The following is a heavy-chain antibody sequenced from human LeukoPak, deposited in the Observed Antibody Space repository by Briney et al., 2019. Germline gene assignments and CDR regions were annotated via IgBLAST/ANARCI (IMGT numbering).Heavy chain of an antibody. Sequence: ASVKVSCKASGGTFSSYAISWVRQAPGQGLEWMGGIIPIFGTANYAQKFQGRVTITADESTSTAYMELRSLRSDDTAVYYCARGYCSGGSCYSHTDYYYYYYGMDVWGQGTTVTVSS. J-gene: IGHJ6*02. CDR1: GGTFSSYA. CDR3: ARGYCSGGSCYSHTDYYYYYYGMDV. CDR2: IIPIFGTA. V-gene: IGHV1-69*13. D-gene: IGHD2-15*01.